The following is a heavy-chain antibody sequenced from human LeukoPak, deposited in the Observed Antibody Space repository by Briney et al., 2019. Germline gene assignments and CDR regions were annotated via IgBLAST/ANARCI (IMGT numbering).Heavy chain of an antibody. D-gene: IGHD3-10*01. Sequence: SETLSLTCTVSGGSISSYYWSWIRQPPGKGLEWIGYIYYSGSTNYNPSLKSRVTISVDTSKNQFSLKLSSVTAAETAVYYCARSNPGLDYWGQGTLVTVSS. V-gene: IGHV4-59*01. J-gene: IGHJ4*02. CDR3: ARSNPGLDY. CDR2: IYYSGST. CDR1: GGSISSYY.